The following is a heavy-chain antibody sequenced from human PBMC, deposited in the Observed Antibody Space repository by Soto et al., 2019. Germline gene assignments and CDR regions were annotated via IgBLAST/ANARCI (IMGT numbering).Heavy chain of an antibody. J-gene: IGHJ3*02. D-gene: IGHD6-19*01. CDR3: AKDRSGWYDAFDI. CDR1: GFTFSSYA. V-gene: IGHV3-23*01. Sequence: EVQLLESGGGLVKPGGSLRLSCAASGFTFSSYAMSWVRQAPGKGLEWVSAISGSGGSTYYADSVKGRFTISRDNSKNTLYLQMNSLRAEDTAVYYCAKDRSGWYDAFDIWGQGTMVTVSS. CDR2: ISGSGGST.